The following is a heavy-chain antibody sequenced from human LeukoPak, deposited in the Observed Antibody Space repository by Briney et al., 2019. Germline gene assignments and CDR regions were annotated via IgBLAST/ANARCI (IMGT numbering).Heavy chain of an antibody. D-gene: IGHD2-2*01. CDR2: ISSSGSTI. V-gene: IGHV3-48*03. CDR3: ARVPRYCSSTSCLYYYYMDV. CDR1: GFTFSSYE. J-gene: IGHJ6*03. Sequence: GGSLRLSCAASGFTFSSYEMNWVRQAPGKGLERVSYISSSGSTIYYADSVKGRFTISRDNAKNSLYLQMNSLRAEDTAVYYCARVPRYCSSTSCLYYYYMDVWGKGTTVTVSS.